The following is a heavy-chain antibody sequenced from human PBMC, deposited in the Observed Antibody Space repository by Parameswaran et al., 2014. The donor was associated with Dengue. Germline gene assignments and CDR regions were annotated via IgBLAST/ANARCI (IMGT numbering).Heavy chain of an antibody. CDR3: ARTQLTDYGGHDAFDI. Sequence: VRQAPGKGLEWVSSISSSSSYIYYADSVKGRFTISRDNAKNSLYLQMNSLRAEDTAVYYCARTQLTDYGGHDAFDIWGQGDNGHRLL. CDR2: ISSSSSYI. D-gene: IGHD4-23*01. V-gene: IGHV3-21*01. J-gene: IGHJ3*02.